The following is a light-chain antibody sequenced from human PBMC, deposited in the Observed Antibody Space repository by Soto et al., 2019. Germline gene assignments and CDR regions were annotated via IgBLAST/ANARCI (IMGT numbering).Light chain of an antibody. J-gene: IGKJ2*01. CDR2: DAS. CDR3: QQYNDWPLT. V-gene: IGKV3-15*01. CDR1: QSVRSK. Sequence: EIVLTRSPDTLSVSPGERAALSCRASQSVRSKLAWYQQKPGQAPRVLINDASTRATGIPARFSGSGSGTDFTLTISSLESEDFGVYYCQQYNDWPLTFGQGTKLEIK.